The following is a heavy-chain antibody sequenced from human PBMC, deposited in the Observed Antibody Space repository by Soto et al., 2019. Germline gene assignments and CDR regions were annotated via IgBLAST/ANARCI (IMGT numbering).Heavy chain of an antibody. Sequence: QVHLQQWGAGLLKPSETLSLTCAVYGESFIGYYWTWIRQPPGKGLEWIGEINHRGSANYNPSLKSQVTISVDTSNNQFSLKLSSVTAADTSVYYCARTDIVTTNCFDPWGQGTLVTVSS. V-gene: IGHV4-34*02. CDR1: GESFIGYY. D-gene: IGHD5-12*01. CDR3: ARTDIVTTNCFDP. J-gene: IGHJ5*02. CDR2: INHRGSA.